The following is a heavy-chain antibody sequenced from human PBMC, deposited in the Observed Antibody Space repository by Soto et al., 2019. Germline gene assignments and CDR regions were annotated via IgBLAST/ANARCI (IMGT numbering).Heavy chain of an antibody. J-gene: IGHJ6*02. CDR3: AREGRYCSGGSCYPYYYGMDV. CDR1: GGTFSSYA. Sequence: QVQLVQSGAEVKKPGSSVKVSCKASGGTFSSYAISWVRQAPGQGLEWMGGIIPIFGTANYAQKFQGRVTITADESTSTAYMELSSLRSEDTDVYYCAREGRYCSGGSCYPYYYGMDVWGQGTTVTVSS. D-gene: IGHD2-15*01. V-gene: IGHV1-69*01. CDR2: IIPIFGTA.